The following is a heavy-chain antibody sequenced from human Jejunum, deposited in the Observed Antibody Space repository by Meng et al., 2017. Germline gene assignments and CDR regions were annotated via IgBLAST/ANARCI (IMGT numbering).Heavy chain of an antibody. CDR2: ITGGGET. D-gene: IGHD2-15*01. CDR1: GFTFSSYV. J-gene: IGHJ5*02. Sequence: GGSLRLSCAASGFTFSSYVMTCVRQAPGKGLEWVSSITGGGETYYADSVKGRFTISRDNSKNTVYLQMNTLRADDTAVYYWANTYCSGGGCDRSTETWGQGTLVTVSS. CDR3: ANTYCSGGGCDRSTET. V-gene: IGHV3-23*01.